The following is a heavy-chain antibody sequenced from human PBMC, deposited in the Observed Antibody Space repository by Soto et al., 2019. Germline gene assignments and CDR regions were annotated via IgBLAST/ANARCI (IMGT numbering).Heavy chain of an antibody. Sequence: TGGSLRLSCAASGFTFSSYAMNWVRQAPGKGLEWVAAISGSGSSTYYAVSVKGQVTISADKSISTAYLQWSSLKASDTAMYYCATTPGITMVRGVISDAFDIWGQGTMVTASS. V-gene: IGHV3-23*01. D-gene: IGHD3-10*01. CDR3: ATTPGITMVRGVISDAFDI. CDR2: ISGSGSST. J-gene: IGHJ3*02. CDR1: GFTFSSYA.